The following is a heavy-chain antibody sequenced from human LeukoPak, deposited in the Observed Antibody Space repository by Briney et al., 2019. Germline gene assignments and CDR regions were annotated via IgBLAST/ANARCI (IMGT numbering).Heavy chain of an antibody. CDR2: ITGSGSNT. CDR1: GFTFSSYA. CDR3: AKALPRSEGYTHGYFDY. V-gene: IGHV3-23*01. D-gene: IGHD3-22*01. Sequence: GGSLRLSCAASGFTFSSYAMNWVRQAPGKGLEWVSTITGSGSNTYYADSVKGQFTVSRDNPKNTLYLQMNSLGAEDTATYYCAKALPRSEGYTHGYFDYWGQGTLVTVSS. J-gene: IGHJ4*02.